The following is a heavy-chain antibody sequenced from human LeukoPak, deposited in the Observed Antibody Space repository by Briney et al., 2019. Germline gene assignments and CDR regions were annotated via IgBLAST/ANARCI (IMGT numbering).Heavy chain of an antibody. D-gene: IGHD6-13*01. CDR2: ISGSGGGT. CDR3: AKAPGYSSSWPQRGGFDY. CDR1: GFTVRSYA. V-gene: IGHV3-23*01. Sequence: GGSLRLSCAASGFTVRSYAMNWVRQAPGKGLEWVSAISGSGGGTYYADSVKGRFTISRDNSKNTLYLQMNSLRAEDTAVYYCAKAPGYSSSWPQRGGFDYWGQGTLVTVSS. J-gene: IGHJ4*02.